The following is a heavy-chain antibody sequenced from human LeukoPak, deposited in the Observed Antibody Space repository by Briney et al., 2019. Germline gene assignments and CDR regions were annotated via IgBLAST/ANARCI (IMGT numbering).Heavy chain of an antibody. J-gene: IGHJ4*02. CDR3: ARRARSGSYPPPFDY. D-gene: IGHD1-26*01. CDR1: GFTFSTYI. Sequence: GGSLRLSCAASGFTFSTYIMNWVRQTPGKGLEWVSSIGTSTSYIYYADSVKGRFTISRDNSKNTLYLQMNSLRAEDTAVYYCARRARSGSYPPPFDYWGQGTLVTVSS. V-gene: IGHV3-21*04. CDR2: IGTSTSYI.